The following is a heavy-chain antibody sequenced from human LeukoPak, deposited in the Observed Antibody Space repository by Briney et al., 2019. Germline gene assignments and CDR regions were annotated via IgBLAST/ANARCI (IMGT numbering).Heavy chain of an antibody. J-gene: IGHJ4*02. CDR1: GGSFSGYY. CDR2: INYGGNT. Sequence: PSETLSLTCGVYGGSFSGYYWTWIRQPPGKGLEWIGEINYGGNTNYNSSLKSRVSLSIDTSKNQFSLQLTSVTAADTGLYFCARHVDRYGATLTRPIDYWGQGTLVTVSS. CDR3: ARHVDRYGATLTRPIDY. V-gene: IGHV4-34*01. D-gene: IGHD4-17*01.